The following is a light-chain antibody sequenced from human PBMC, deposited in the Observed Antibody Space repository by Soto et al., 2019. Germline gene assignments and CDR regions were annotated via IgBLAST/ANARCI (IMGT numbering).Light chain of an antibody. CDR1: QEIGGA. CDR3: LLVFFFFWP. J-gene: IGKJ1*01. CDR2: AAS. V-gene: IGKV1-6*01. Sequence: AIQLPQPQSSLSAFVEHRLTITGRASQEIGGALGWFQQKPGKVPKFLIYAASILQSGVPSRFSGSGSGTEFTLTINSLQPEDFAPYFCLLVFFFFWPFGQGTKVDIK.